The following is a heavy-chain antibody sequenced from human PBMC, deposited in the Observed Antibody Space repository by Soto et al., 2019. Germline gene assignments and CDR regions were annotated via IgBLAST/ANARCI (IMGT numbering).Heavy chain of an antibody. D-gene: IGHD3-22*01. Sequence: SETLSLTCTVSGGSVSSSSYYWGWIRQPPGKGLEWIGSIYYSGSTYYNPSLKSQVTISVDTSKNQFSLKLSSVTAADTAVYYCARHIDYDSSGYYPFIDYWGQGTLVTVSS. CDR2: IYYSGST. CDR3: ARHIDYDSSGYYPFIDY. J-gene: IGHJ4*02. V-gene: IGHV4-39*01. CDR1: GGSVSSSSYY.